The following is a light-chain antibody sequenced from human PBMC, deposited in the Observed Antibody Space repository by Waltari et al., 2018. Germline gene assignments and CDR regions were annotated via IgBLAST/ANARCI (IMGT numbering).Light chain of an antibody. CDR3: QQYYSPPWT. Sequence: DIQMTQSPDSLAVSLGERATINCKSSQSVLYTSNNKNYLAWYQQKPGQPPKLLFYWASTRESGVPDRFSGSGSGTDFTLTISGLQAEDVAVYYCQQYYSPPWTFGQGTQVEIK. J-gene: IGKJ1*01. CDR2: WAS. V-gene: IGKV4-1*01. CDR1: QSVLYTSNNKNY.